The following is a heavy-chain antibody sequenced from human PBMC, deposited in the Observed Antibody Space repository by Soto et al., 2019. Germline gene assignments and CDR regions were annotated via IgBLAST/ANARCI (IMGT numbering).Heavy chain of an antibody. CDR1: GYTFTGYY. D-gene: IGHD3-22*01. V-gene: IGHV1-2*02. J-gene: IGHJ4*02. CDR2: INPNSGGT. Sequence: ASVKVSCKASGYTFTGYYMHWVRQAPGQGLEWMGWINPNSGGTNYAQKFQGRVTMTRDTSISTAYMELSRLRSDDTTVYYCARITYDSSGYARFAYWGQGTLVTVSS. CDR3: ARITYDSSGYARFAY.